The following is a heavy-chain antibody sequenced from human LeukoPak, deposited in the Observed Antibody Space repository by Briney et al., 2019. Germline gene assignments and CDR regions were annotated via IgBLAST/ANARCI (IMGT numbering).Heavy chain of an antibody. D-gene: IGHD2-2*02. Sequence: SETLSLTCTVSGGSISSYYWSWIRQPPGKGLEWIGYIYYSGITHYNPSLKSRVTISVDTSKNQFSLKLSSVTAADTAVYYRARQYHYFDYWGQGTLVTVSS. J-gene: IGHJ4*02. CDR3: ARQYHYFDY. CDR2: IYYSGIT. CDR1: GGSISSYY. V-gene: IGHV4-59*01.